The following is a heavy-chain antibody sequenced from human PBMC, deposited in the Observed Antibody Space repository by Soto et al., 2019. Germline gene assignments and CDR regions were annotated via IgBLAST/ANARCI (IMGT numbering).Heavy chain of an antibody. CDR1: GFSFSTYS. CDR2: IRRSGDYT. V-gene: IGHV3-21*01. D-gene: IGHD1-1*01. Sequence: ESGGGLVMPGGSLRLSCIASGFSFSTYSMNWVRQAPGKGLEWVSSIRRSGDYTYYADSLKGRFTTSRDNAKNSLSLQMISLRAEDTAVYYCARSTSLGGMDVWGQGTTVTVSS. J-gene: IGHJ6*02. CDR3: ARSTSLGGMDV.